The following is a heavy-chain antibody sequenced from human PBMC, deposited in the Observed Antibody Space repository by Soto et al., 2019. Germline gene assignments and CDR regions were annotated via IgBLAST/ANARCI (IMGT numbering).Heavy chain of an antibody. CDR3: AKDIVEASSGWGYYYYYGRDF. CDR1: GFTFSSYG. Sequence: QVQLVESGGGVVQPGRSLRLSCAASGFTFSSYGMHWVRQAPGKGLEWVAVISYDGSNKYYADSVKGRFTISRDNSKNTLYLQMNSLRAEDTAVYYCAKDIVEASSGWGYYYYYGRDFWGQGTTVTVSS. CDR2: ISYDGSNK. V-gene: IGHV3-30*18. D-gene: IGHD6-19*01. J-gene: IGHJ6*02.